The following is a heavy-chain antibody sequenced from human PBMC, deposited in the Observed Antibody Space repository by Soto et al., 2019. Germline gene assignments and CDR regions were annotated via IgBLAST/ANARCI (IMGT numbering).Heavy chain of an antibody. V-gene: IGHV4-30-4*01. CDR3: ARLDYGDYDHAFDP. Sequence: SETLSLTCTVSGGSISSGHYYWSWIRQPPGKGLEWIGYIYYSGSTYYNPSLKSRVTISVDTSKNQFSLKLSSVTAADTAVYYCARLDYGDYDHAFDPWGQGTLVTVSS. D-gene: IGHD4-17*01. CDR2: IYYSGST. J-gene: IGHJ5*02. CDR1: GGSISSGHYY.